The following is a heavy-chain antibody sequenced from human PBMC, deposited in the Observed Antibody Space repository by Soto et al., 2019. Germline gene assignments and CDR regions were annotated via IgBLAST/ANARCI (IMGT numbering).Heavy chain of an antibody. D-gene: IGHD1-26*01. Sequence: QVQLVQSGAEVKKPGASVNISCKASGYILSSYVIHWVRQAPGQSLEWMGWVNTGYGNTKFSQRFHSIPSITRDTSGTTASMVLSSLTYEDTAVYYCARLRDPRILGATLVRGDDIWGQGTMVTVSS. CDR2: VNTGYGNT. J-gene: IGHJ3*02. CDR1: GYILSSYV. V-gene: IGHV1-3*04. CDR3: ARLRDPRILGATLVRGDDI.